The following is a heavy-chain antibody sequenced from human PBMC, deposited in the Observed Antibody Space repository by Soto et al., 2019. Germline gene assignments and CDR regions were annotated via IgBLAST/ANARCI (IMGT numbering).Heavy chain of an antibody. CDR1: GFTFSSYS. CDR2: ISSGSNYT. V-gene: IGHV3-21*06. CDR3: AREFQESQYYYYCMDV. J-gene: IGHJ6*03. Sequence: EVQLVESGGGLVKPGGSLRLSCVVSGFTFSSYSMNWVRQAPGKGLEWVSSISSGSNYTYYADSVKGRFTISRDNAKNSVNLQMNSLRAEDTALYYCAREFQESQYYYYCMDVWGKGTTVTVSS. D-gene: IGHD3-10*01.